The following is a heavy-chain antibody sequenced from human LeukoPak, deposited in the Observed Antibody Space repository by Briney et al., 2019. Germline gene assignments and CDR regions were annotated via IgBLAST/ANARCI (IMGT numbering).Heavy chain of an antibody. CDR2: ISWDGGST. Sequence: GGSLRLSCAASAFTCDDYAMHWVRQAPGKGLEWVSLISWDGGSTYYADSVKGRFTISRDNSKNSLYLQMNSLRAEDTALYYCAKDFYSRDYYYYMDVWGKGTTVTVSS. D-gene: IGHD1-26*01. CDR1: AFTCDDYA. J-gene: IGHJ6*03. CDR3: AKDFYSRDYYYYMDV. V-gene: IGHV3-43D*03.